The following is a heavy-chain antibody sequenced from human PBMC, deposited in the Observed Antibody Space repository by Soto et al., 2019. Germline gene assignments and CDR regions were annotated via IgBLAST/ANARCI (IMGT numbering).Heavy chain of an antibody. CDR1: GFTFSSYA. CDR3: AKKRDSYYDFWSGYFLLFDP. CDR2: ISGSGGST. Sequence: PGGSLRLSCAASGFTFSSYAMSWVRQAPGKGLEWVSAISGSGGSTYYADSVKGRFTISRDNSKNTLYLQMNSLRAEDTAVYYCAKKRDSYYDFWSGYFLLFDPWGQGTLVTVSS. V-gene: IGHV3-23*01. D-gene: IGHD3-3*01. J-gene: IGHJ5*02.